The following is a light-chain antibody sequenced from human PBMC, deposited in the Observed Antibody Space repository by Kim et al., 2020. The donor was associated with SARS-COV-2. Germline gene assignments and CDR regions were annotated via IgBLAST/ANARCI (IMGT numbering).Light chain of an antibody. V-gene: IGKV3-20*01. CDR3: QQYSSSRT. Sequence: EIVLTQSPGTLSLSPGERATLSCRASQSVTNNYLAWYQQKPGQAPRLLIYGSSNRATGIPDRFSGSGSGTDFTLTISRLEPEDFAVYYCQQYSSSRTFGQGTKVDIK. J-gene: IGKJ1*01. CDR1: QSVTNNY. CDR2: GSS.